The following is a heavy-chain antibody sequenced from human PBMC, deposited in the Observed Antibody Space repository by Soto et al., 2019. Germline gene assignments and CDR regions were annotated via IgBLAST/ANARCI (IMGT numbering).Heavy chain of an antibody. CDR2: VSGRGGST. V-gene: IGHV3-23*01. CDR3: ARYPNSLNNWFDP. J-gene: IGHJ5*02. CDR1: GFTFNHYA. Sequence: VHLLESGGGLVQPGGSLRLACTASGFTFNHYAMSWVRQAPGKGLEWVSAVSGRGGSTKYADSVKGRFIISRDNSNSTLYLQMDSLRGEDTAVYYCARYPNSLNNWFDPWGQGTLVTVSS. D-gene: IGHD3-9*01.